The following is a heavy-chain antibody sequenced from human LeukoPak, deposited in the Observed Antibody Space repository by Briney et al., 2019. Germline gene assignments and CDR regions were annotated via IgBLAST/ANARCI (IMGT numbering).Heavy chain of an antibody. Sequence: SETLSLTCTVSGGSISSYYWSWIRQPPGKGLEWIGYIYYSGSTNYNPSLKSRVTISVDTSKNQFSLKLSSVTAADTAVYYCARERSVVTAIRGYFNYWGQGTLVTVSS. V-gene: IGHV4-59*12. CDR3: ARERSVVTAIRGYFNY. CDR1: GGSISSYY. CDR2: IYYSGST. J-gene: IGHJ4*02. D-gene: IGHD2-21*02.